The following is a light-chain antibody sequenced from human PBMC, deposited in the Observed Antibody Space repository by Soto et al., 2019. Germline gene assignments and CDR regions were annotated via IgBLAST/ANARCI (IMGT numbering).Light chain of an antibody. Sequence: EIVLTQSPATLSVSPGERATLSCRASQSIDTYLAWYQQKPGQAPRPLIYGASNRATGIPARFSGSGSGTEFTLTISSLQPEDFATYYCLQHNSYPLTFGGGTKVEIK. CDR1: QSIDTY. V-gene: IGKV3-15*01. CDR3: LQHNSYPLT. CDR2: GAS. J-gene: IGKJ4*01.